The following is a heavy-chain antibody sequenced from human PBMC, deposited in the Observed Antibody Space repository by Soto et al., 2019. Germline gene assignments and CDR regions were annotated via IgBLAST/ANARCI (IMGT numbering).Heavy chain of an antibody. V-gene: IGHV4-59*01. CDR2: VYYSGNT. Sequence: PSETLSLTCTVSGGSISSYYWSWIRQPPGKGLEWIGYVYYSGNTNYNPSLKSRVTIAVDTSKSHFSLKLSSVSAADTAVYYCARDPGGMDVWGQGTTVTVSS. CDR1: GGSISSYY. J-gene: IGHJ6*02. CDR3: ARDPGGMDV.